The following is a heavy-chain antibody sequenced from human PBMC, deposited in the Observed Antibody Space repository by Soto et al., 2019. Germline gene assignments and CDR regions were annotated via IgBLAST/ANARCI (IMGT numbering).Heavy chain of an antibody. CDR2: MSYDGNNK. CDR1: GFTFSNYA. V-gene: IGHV3-30*18. D-gene: IGHD3-9*01. Sequence: QVQLVESGGGVVQPGRSLRLSCVASGFTFSNYAMHWVRQAPGKGLEWVAVMSYDGNNKYNVDSVKGRFTISRDNSKNTLYLQMNSLRAEDTAVYYCAKDFVLRYFDWFGGPFDYWGQGTLVAVSS. CDR3: AKDFVLRYFDWFGGPFDY. J-gene: IGHJ4*02.